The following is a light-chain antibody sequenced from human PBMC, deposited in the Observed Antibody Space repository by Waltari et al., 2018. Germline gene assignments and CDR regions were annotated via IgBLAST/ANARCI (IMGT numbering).Light chain of an antibody. J-gene: IGLJ3*02. CDR3: SSWDFRLTIWV. Sequence: QHLPASAPQLLFYRDNTRHSGVAARFSVPNTGTSASLAISVLRPADEADYYCSSWDFRLTIWVFGGGSRLTVL. CDR2: RDN. V-gene: IGLV1-47*01.